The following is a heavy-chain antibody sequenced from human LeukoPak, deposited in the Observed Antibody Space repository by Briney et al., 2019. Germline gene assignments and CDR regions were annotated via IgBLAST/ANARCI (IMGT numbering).Heavy chain of an antibody. CDR2: INHSGST. CDR3: ARDRVDYSYYYYGMDV. CDR1: GGSFSGYY. D-gene: IGHD4-11*01. Sequence: SETLSLTCAVYGGSFSGYYWSWIRQPPGKGPEWIGEINHSGSTNYNPSLKSRVTISVDTSKNQFSLKLSSVTAADTAVYYCARDRVDYSYYYYGMDVWGQGTTVTVSS. J-gene: IGHJ6*02. V-gene: IGHV4-34*01.